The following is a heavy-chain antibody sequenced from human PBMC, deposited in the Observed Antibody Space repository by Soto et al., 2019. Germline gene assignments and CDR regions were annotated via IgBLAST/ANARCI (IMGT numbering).Heavy chain of an antibody. CDR3: ARGEYGDDVRVFGY. J-gene: IGHJ4*02. CDR2: INHSGST. CDR1: GGSFRGYY. D-gene: IGHD4-17*01. V-gene: IGHV4-34*01. Sequence: QVQLQQWGAGLLKPSETQSLTCAVYGGSFRGYYWSWIRQPPGKGLEWIGEINHSGSTNYNPSLKSRVPISVDTSKNQFSLKLSSVNDADTAVYYCARGEYGDDVRVFGYWGQGTLVTV.